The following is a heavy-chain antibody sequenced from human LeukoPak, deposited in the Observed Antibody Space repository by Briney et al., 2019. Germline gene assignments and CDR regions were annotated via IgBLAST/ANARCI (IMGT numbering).Heavy chain of an antibody. CDR3: ARDATAYYYYGMDV. J-gene: IGHJ6*02. D-gene: IGHD1-26*01. Sequence: GSVKVSCKASGYTFTGYYMHWVRQAPGQGLEWMGWINPNSGGTNYAQKFQGRVTMTGDTSISTAYMELSRLRSDDTAVYYCARDATAYYYYGMDVWGQGTTVTVSS. CDR2: INPNSGGT. V-gene: IGHV1-2*02. CDR1: GYTFTGYY.